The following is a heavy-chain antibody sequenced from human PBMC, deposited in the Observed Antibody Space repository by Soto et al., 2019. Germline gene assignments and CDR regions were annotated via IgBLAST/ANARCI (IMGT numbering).Heavy chain of an antibody. D-gene: IGHD3-10*01. CDR3: AKDSIPWFGTKTGNMDV. V-gene: IGHV3-30*18. Sequence: GGSLRLSCAASGFTFSSYGMHWVRQAPGKGLEWVAVISYDGSNKYYADSVKGRFTISRDNSKNTLYLQMNSLRAEDTAVYYCAKDSIPWFGTKTGNMDVWGQGTTVTVSS. J-gene: IGHJ6*02. CDR1: GFTFSSYG. CDR2: ISYDGSNK.